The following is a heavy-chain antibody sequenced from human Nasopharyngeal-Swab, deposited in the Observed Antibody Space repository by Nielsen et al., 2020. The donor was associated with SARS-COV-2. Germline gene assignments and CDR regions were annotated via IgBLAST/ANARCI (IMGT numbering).Heavy chain of an antibody. J-gene: IGHJ6*03. Sequence: GRQAPGKGLEWVSSISSSSSYIYYADSVKGRFTISRDNAKNSLYLQMNSLRAEDTAVYYCASGGGIGCSGGSCYSSLWYYYYMDVWGKGTTVTVSS. D-gene: IGHD2-15*01. CDR3: ASGGGIGCSGGSCYSSLWYYYYMDV. V-gene: IGHV3-21*01. CDR2: ISSSSSYI.